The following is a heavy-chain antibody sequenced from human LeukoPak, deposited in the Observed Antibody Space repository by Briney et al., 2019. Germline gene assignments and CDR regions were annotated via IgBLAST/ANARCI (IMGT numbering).Heavy chain of an antibody. D-gene: IGHD4-23*01. V-gene: IGHV3-23*01. Sequence: GGTLRLSCAASGFTFSSYGMSWVRQAPGKGLEWVSAISGSGGSTYYADSVKGRFTISRDNSKNTLYLQMNSLRAEDTAVYYCAREDGGNYFDYWGQGTLVTVSS. J-gene: IGHJ4*02. CDR3: AREDGGNYFDY. CDR1: GFTFSSYG. CDR2: ISGSGGST.